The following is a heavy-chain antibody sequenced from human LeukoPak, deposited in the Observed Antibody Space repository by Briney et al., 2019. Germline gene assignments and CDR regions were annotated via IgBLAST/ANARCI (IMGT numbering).Heavy chain of an antibody. D-gene: IGHD4-17*01. CDR2: ISGSGGST. J-gene: IGHJ4*02. CDR3: ARDRLHGDYGLDY. V-gene: IGHV3-23*01. Sequence: GGSLRLSCAASGFTFSSYAMSWVRQAPGKGLEWVSAISGSGGSTYYADSVKGRFTISRDNSKNTLYLQMNSLRAEDTAVYYCARDRLHGDYGLDYWGQGTLVTVSS. CDR1: GFTFSSYA.